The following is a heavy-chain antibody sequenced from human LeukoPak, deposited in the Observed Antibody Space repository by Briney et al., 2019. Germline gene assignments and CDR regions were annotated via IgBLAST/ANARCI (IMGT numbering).Heavy chain of an antibody. CDR3: ARGRKDSSGYCFDY. J-gene: IGHJ4*02. V-gene: IGHV4-59*01. CDR2: IYYSGST. D-gene: IGHD3-22*01. CDR1: GDSISSYY. Sequence: SETLSLTCTVSGDSISSYYWSWIRQPPGRGLEWIGYIYYSGSTNYNPSLKSRVTISVDTSKNQFSLKLSSVTAADTAVYYCARGRKDSSGYCFDYWGQGTLVTVSS.